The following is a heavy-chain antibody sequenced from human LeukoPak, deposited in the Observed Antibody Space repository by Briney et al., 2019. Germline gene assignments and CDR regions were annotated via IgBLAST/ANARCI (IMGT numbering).Heavy chain of an antibody. CDR3: ARLRKLAEIDY. D-gene: IGHD1-1*01. J-gene: IGHJ4*02. V-gene: IGHV4-39*01. CDR1: GGSISSGSYY. Sequence: SETLSPTCTVSGGSISSGSYYWGWIRQPPGKGLEWIGTIYYSGSTYYNSSLKSRVTISVDTSKNQFSLKLSSVTAADTAVYFCARLRKLAEIDYWGLGTLVTVSS. CDR2: IYYSGST.